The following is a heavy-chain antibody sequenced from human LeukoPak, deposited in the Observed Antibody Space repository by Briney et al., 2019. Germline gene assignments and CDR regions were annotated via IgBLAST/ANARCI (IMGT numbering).Heavy chain of an antibody. CDR3: ARGAGSGWYFFYSY. CDR1: GFTFDDYG. J-gene: IGHJ4*02. Sequence: GGSLRLSCAASGFTFDDYGMTWVRQAPGQGLEWVSGINWNGGSTGYADSVKGRFTISRDNAKKSLYLQMNSLRAEDTALYYCARGAGSGWYFFYSYWGQGTLVTVSS. CDR2: INWNGGST. V-gene: IGHV3-20*04. D-gene: IGHD6-19*01.